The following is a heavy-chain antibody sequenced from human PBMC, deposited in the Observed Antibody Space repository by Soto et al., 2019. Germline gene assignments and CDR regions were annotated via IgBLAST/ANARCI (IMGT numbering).Heavy chain of an antibody. CDR3: ARDSGYSCGPLDY. D-gene: IGHD5-18*01. V-gene: IGHV3-48*01. J-gene: IGHJ4*02. CDR1: GFTFSGFG. Sequence: VGPLRLSCAAVGFTFSGFGMSWVRQARGKGLEWVSYSSSSIITIYYADSVKGRFTISRDNAKKSLYLQMNSLRAEDTAVYYCARDSGYSCGPLDYWGQGTLVTVSS. CDR2: SSSSIITI.